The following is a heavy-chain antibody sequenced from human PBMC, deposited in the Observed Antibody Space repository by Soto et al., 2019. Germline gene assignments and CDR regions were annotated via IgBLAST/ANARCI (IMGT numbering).Heavy chain of an antibody. J-gene: IGHJ4*02. CDR1: GGSISSYY. CDR3: ARREAASPGGFDY. Sequence: SETLSLTCTVSGGSISSYYWSWIRQPPGKGLEWIGYIYYSGSTNYNPSLKSRVTISVDTSKNQFSLKLSSVTAADTAVYYCARREAASPGGFDYWGQGTLVTVSS. CDR2: IYYSGST. D-gene: IGHD6-6*01. V-gene: IGHV4-59*08.